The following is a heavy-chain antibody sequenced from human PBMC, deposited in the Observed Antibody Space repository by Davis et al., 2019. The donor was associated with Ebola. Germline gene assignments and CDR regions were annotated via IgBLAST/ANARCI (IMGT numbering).Heavy chain of an antibody. CDR2: ISAYNGNT. CDR3: ARETDYYYGSGSYYYGMDV. CDR1: GYTFTSYG. D-gene: IGHD3-10*01. J-gene: IGHJ6*02. Sequence: ASVKVSCKASGYTFTSYGISWVRQAPGQGLEWMGWISAYNGNTNYAQKLQGRVTMTTDTSTSTAYMELSSLRSEDTAVYYCARETDYYYGSGSYYYGMDVWGQGTTVTVSS. V-gene: IGHV1-18*01.